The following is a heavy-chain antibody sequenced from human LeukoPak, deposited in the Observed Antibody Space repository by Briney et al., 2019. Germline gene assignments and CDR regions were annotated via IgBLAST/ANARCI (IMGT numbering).Heavy chain of an antibody. Sequence: PGGSLRLSCAASGFTFRNYAMHWVRQAPGKGLEWVAFIRYDGSKICYADSVKGRFTISRDNSKNTLYLQMGSLRPEDTAVYYCAKDYQLPYGGFDQWGQGALVTVSS. V-gene: IGHV3-30*02. D-gene: IGHD2-2*01. J-gene: IGHJ4*02. CDR3: AKDYQLPYGGFDQ. CDR2: IRYDGSKI. CDR1: GFTFRNYA.